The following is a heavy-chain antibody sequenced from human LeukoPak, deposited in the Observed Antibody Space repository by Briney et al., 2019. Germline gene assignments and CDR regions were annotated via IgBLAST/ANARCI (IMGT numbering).Heavy chain of an antibody. Sequence: GESLKISCKGSGYSFTSYWIGWVRQMPGKGLEWMGIIYPGDSDTRYSPSFQGQVTISADKSISTSYLQWSSLKASDTAMYYCARALDYGDYEDAFDIWGQGTMVTVSS. CDR1: GYSFTSYW. CDR2: IYPGDSDT. J-gene: IGHJ3*02. V-gene: IGHV5-51*01. CDR3: ARALDYGDYEDAFDI. D-gene: IGHD4-17*01.